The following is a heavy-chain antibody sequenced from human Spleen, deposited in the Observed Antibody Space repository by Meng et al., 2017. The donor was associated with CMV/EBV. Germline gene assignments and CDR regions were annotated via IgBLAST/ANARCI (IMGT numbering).Heavy chain of an antibody. Sequence: QVQLVESGGXXVKPGGSLXLSCAASGCTFSDYYMSWIRQAPGKGLEWVSYISSSSSYTNYADSVKGRFTISRDNAKNSLYLQMNSLRAEDTAVYYCARVTSREQWLVPEPYWYFDLWGRGTLVTVSS. CDR3: ARVTSREQWLVPEPYWYFDL. D-gene: IGHD6-19*01. V-gene: IGHV3-11*06. CDR2: ISSSSSYT. J-gene: IGHJ2*01. CDR1: GCTFSDYY.